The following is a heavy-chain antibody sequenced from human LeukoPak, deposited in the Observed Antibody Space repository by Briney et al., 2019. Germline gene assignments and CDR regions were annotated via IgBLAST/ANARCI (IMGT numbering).Heavy chain of an antibody. D-gene: IGHD2-2*01. J-gene: IGHJ5*02. CDR2: ISGSGGST. Sequence: GGSLRLSCAASGFTFSSYSMNWVRQAPGKGLEWVSAISGSGGSTYYADSVKGRFTISRDNSKNTLYLQMNSLRAEDTAVYYCAKDQRYCSSTSCLSYDWFDPWGQGTLVTVSS. V-gene: IGHV3-23*01. CDR3: AKDQRYCSSTSCLSYDWFDP. CDR1: GFTFSSYS.